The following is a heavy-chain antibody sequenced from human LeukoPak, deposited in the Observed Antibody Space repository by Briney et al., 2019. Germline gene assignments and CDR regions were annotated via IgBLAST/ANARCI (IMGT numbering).Heavy chain of an antibody. Sequence: GGSLRLSWAASGFTFSGYAMHWVRQAPGKGLEWGAVISYDGSNKYYADSVKGRFTISRDNSKNTLYLQMNSLRAEDTAVYYCARDPLGDSTYYFDYWGQGTLVTVSS. CDR3: ARDPLGDSTYYFDY. V-gene: IGHV3-30*04. CDR1: GFTFSGYA. CDR2: ISYDGSNK. J-gene: IGHJ4*02. D-gene: IGHD2-21*01.